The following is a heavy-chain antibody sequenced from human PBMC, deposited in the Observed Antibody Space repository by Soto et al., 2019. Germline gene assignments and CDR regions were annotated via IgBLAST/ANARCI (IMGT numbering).Heavy chain of an antibody. CDR1: GFTFSSYG. D-gene: IGHD6-19*01. CDR3: ARDRYSSGWYDFDY. J-gene: IGHJ4*02. V-gene: IGHV3-33*01. Sequence: QVQLVESGGGVVQPGRSLRLSCAASGFTFSSYGMHWVRQAPGKGLEWVAVIWYDGSNKYYADSVKGRFTISRDNSKNTLYLQMNSLRAEDTAVYYCARDRYSSGWYDFDYWGQGTLVTVCS. CDR2: IWYDGSNK.